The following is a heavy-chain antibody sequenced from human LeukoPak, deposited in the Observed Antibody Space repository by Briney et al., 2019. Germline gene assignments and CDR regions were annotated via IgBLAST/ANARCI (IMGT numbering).Heavy chain of an antibody. Sequence: GGSLRLSCEASGFTFSNYNMNWVRQAPGKELEWVSSITSTSSYIYYADSVKGRFTISRDNTKNSLYLQMNSLRAEDTAVYYCARGGAVGDYWGQGTLVTVSS. CDR3: ARGGAVGDY. D-gene: IGHD4-23*01. V-gene: IGHV3-21*01. CDR1: GFTFSNYN. J-gene: IGHJ4*02. CDR2: ITSTSSYI.